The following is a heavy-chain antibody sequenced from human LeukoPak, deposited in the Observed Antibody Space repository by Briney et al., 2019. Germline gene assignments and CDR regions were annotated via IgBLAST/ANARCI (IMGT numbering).Heavy chain of an antibody. CDR1: GGSISSGGYY. V-gene: IGHV4-30-2*01. Sequence: SETLSLTCTVSGGSISSGGYYWSWIRQPPGKGLESIGYIYHSGSTNYNPSLKSRVTISVDTSKNQFSLKLSSVTAADTAVYYCARLRRGLGSGWSGFDHWGQGTLVTVSS. CDR2: IYHSGST. CDR3: ARLRRGLGSGWSGFDH. J-gene: IGHJ4*02. D-gene: IGHD6-19*01.